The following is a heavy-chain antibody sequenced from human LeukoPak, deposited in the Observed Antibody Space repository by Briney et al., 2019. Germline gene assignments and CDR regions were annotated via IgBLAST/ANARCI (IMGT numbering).Heavy chain of an antibody. J-gene: IGHJ5*02. CDR1: GYSFTSYR. CDR2: IYPGDSDT. CDR3: ARSLARYCSSTSCYRGVWFDP. Sequence: GESLKISCKGSGYSFTSYRIGWVRQMPGKGLEWMGIIYPGDSDTRYSPSFQGQVTISADKSISTAYLQWSSLKASDTAMYYCARSLARYCSSTSCYRGVWFDPWGQGTLVTVSS. D-gene: IGHD2-2*01. V-gene: IGHV5-51*01.